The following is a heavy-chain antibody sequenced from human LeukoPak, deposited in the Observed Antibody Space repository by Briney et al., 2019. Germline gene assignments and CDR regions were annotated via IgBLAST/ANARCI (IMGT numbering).Heavy chain of an antibody. CDR3: VRDLIGYGSTTAYPHH. Sequence: GGSLRLSCAASGFTFISYAMSWVRQAPGKGLEWVSSISRSSRHVYYAGSVKGRFTLSRDNAKNSLCRQMNRLRTTGPAIDFRVRDLIGYGSTTAYPHHGGQGTGITVTA. CDR1: GFTFISYA. CDR2: ISRSSRHV. D-gene: IGHD3-10*01. V-gene: IGHV3-21*04. J-gene: IGHJ1*01.